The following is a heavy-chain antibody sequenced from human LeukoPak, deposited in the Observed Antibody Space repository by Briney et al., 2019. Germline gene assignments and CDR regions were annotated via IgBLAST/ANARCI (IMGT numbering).Heavy chain of an antibody. J-gene: IGHJ4*02. CDR1: GFTFSSYA. D-gene: IGHD3-9*01. CDR2: ISGSGGST. CDR3: AKVERYSDHPHPFDY. Sequence: GGSLRLSCAASGFTFSSYAMSWVRQAPGKGLEWVSAISGSGGSTYYADSVKGRFTISRDNSKNTLYLQMNSLRAEDTAVYYCAKVERYSDHPHPFDYWGQGTLVTVSS. V-gene: IGHV3-23*01.